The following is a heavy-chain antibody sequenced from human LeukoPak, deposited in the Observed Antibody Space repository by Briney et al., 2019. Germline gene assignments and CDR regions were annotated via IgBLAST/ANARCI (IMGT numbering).Heavy chain of an antibody. CDR3: ARFGIVGATIFDY. Sequence: AGGSLRLSCAASGFTFSSYAMSWVRQAPGKGLEWVSVIYSGGSTYYADSVKGRFTISRDNSKNTLYLQMNSLRAEDTAVYYCARFGIVGATIFDYWGQGTLVTVSS. CDR2: IYSGGST. J-gene: IGHJ4*02. D-gene: IGHD1-26*01. V-gene: IGHV3-66*01. CDR1: GFTFSSYA.